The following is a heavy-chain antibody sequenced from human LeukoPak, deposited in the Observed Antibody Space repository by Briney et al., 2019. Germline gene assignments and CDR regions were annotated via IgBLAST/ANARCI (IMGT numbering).Heavy chain of an antibody. J-gene: IGHJ4*02. Sequence: KPSETLSLTCTVSGGSISSSSYYWGWIRQPPGKGLEWIGGIYYSGSTYYNPSLKSRVTISVDTSKNQFSLKLSSVTAADAAVYYCARRDLYSSSTLFDYWGQGTLVTVSS. V-gene: IGHV4-39*01. CDR1: GGSISSSSYY. CDR3: ARRDLYSSSTLFDY. D-gene: IGHD6-6*01. CDR2: IYYSGST.